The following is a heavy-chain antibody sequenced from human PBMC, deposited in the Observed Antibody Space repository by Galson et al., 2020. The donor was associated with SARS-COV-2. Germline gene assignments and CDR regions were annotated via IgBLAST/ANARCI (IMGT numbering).Heavy chain of an antibody. CDR2: ISGSCGST. V-gene: IGHV3-23*01. J-gene: IGHJ4*02. CDR1: GFTFSSYA. CDR3: AKVTYYYDSSGYYPVRGIFDY. Sequence: GESLKISCAASGFTFSSYAMSWVRQAPGKGLEWVSAISGSCGSTYYADSVKGRFTISRDNSKNTLYLQMNSLRAEDTAVYYCAKVTYYYDSSGYYPVRGIFDYWGQGTLVTVSS. D-gene: IGHD3-22*01.